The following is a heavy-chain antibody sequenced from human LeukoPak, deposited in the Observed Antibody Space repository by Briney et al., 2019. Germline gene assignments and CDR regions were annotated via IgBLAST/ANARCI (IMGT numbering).Heavy chain of an antibody. CDR2: IKSKGDGETT. Sequence: GGSLRLSCAASGFTFTNAWMSWVRQAPGKGLEWVGRIKSKGDGETTDYAAPVKGRFTMSRDDSKDTLVLQMNGLMVEDTALYYCITELGTTMIRGVIVSWGPGNLVTVS. D-gene: IGHD3-10*01. CDR3: ITELGTTMIRGVIVS. J-gene: IGHJ4*02. V-gene: IGHV3-15*01. CDR1: GFTFTNAW.